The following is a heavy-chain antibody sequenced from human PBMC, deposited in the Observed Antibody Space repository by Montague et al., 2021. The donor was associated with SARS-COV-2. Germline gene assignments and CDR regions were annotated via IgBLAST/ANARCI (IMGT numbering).Heavy chain of an antibody. D-gene: IGHD3-16*02. CDR1: GFSLSTSGVG. J-gene: IGHJ5*02. CDR3: AHSGMITFGGIIVKAFDWFDP. CDR2: IYWDDDK. V-gene: IGHV2-5*02. Sequence: PALVKPTQTLTLTCTFSGFSLSTSGVGVGWIRQPPGKALEWLALIYWDDDKRYSPSLKSRLTITKDTSKTQVVLTLTNMDPMDTATYYCAHSGMITFGGIIVKAFDWFDPWGQGTLVTVSA.